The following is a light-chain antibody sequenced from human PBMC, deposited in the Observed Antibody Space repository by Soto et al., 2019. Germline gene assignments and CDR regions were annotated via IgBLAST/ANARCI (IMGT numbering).Light chain of an antibody. CDR2: GVS. V-gene: IGKV3-20*01. CDR1: QSVSSSY. Sequence: EIVLTQSPGTLSLSPGERATLSCRASQSVSSSYLAWYQQKPGQAPRLLIYGVSSRATGIPDRFTGSGSGTDFTLTISSLQPEDFATYYCEQVKSYPLTFGGGTKVEIK. J-gene: IGKJ4*01. CDR3: EQVKSYPLT.